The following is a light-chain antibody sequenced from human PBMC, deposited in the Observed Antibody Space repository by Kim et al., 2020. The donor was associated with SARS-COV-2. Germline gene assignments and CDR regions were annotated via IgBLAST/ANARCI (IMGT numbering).Light chain of an antibody. Sequence: ASVGDRVTITCRAGQRIASYLNWYQQKPGTGPKLLIYAASRLQSGVPSRFSGSGSGTEFNLTIGSLQPEDFATYYCQQSYSPSLTFGGGTKVDIK. CDR1: QRIASY. CDR2: AAS. V-gene: IGKV1-39*01. J-gene: IGKJ4*01. CDR3: QQSYSPSLT.